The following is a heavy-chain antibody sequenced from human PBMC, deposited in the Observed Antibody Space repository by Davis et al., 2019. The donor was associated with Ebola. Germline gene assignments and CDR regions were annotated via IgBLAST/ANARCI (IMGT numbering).Heavy chain of an antibody. V-gene: IGHV3-23*01. CDR3: ARMDYGDYYGMDV. J-gene: IGHJ6*02. Sequence: GGSLRLSCAAAGFTFSKYAMSWVRQAPGKGLEWVSGVSGSGDSTYYADSVKGRFTISRDNAKNSLYLQMNSLRAEDTAVYYCARMDYGDYYGMDVWGQGTTVTVSS. CDR2: VSGSGDST. D-gene: IGHD4-17*01. CDR1: GFTFSKYA.